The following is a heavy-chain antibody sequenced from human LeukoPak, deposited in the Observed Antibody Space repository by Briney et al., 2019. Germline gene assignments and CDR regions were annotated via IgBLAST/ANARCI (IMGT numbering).Heavy chain of an antibody. Sequence: GGSLRLSCAASGFTFSSYWMHWVRQAPGKGLVWVSRINTDGSSTSYADSVKGRFTISRDNAKNTLYLQMNSLRAEDTSVYYCARDLGGGYDSSGLGYWGQGTLVTVSS. J-gene: IGHJ4*02. CDR1: GFTFSSYW. CDR3: ARDLGGGYDSSGLGY. V-gene: IGHV3-74*01. CDR2: INTDGSST. D-gene: IGHD3-22*01.